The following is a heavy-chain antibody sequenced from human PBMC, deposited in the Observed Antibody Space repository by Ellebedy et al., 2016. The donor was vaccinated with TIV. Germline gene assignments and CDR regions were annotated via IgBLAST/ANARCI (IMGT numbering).Heavy chain of an antibody. CDR3: ARDRSSGWLDY. CDR1: GFTFSNYG. Sequence: GESLKISCAASGFTFSNYGMHWVRQAPGKGLEWVAVVSYDGKNKYYADSVKGRFTISRDNSKNTLYLQMNSLRAEDTAVYYCARDRSSGWLDYWGQGTLVTVSS. V-gene: IGHV3-30*03. D-gene: IGHD6-19*01. CDR2: VSYDGKNK. J-gene: IGHJ4*02.